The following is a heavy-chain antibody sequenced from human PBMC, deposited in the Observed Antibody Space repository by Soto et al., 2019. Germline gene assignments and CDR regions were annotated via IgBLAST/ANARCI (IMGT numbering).Heavy chain of an antibody. CDR2: IIPILGIA. D-gene: IGHD2-21*02. CDR3: ASDDGLAYCGGDCYS. CDR1: GGTFRSYT. J-gene: IGHJ4*02. V-gene: IGHV1-69*02. Sequence: QVQLVQSGAEVKKPGSSVKVSCKASGGTFRSYTISWVRQAPGQGLEWMGRIIPILGIANYAQKFQGRVTITADKSTSTAYMELSSLRSEDTAVYYCASDDGLAYCGGDCYSWGQGTLVTVSS.